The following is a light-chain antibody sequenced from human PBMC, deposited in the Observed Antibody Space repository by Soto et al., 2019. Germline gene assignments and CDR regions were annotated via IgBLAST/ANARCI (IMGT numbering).Light chain of an antibody. Sequence: EVVLTQTPATLSLSPGERATLSCRASQSVSSFLAWYQQKPGQAPRLLISDASNRATGVPARFSGSGSGTEFILTISSLEPEDFGVYYCQQRSNWPRTFGQGTKVEIK. J-gene: IGKJ1*01. CDR2: DAS. CDR1: QSVSSF. V-gene: IGKV3-11*01. CDR3: QQRSNWPRT.